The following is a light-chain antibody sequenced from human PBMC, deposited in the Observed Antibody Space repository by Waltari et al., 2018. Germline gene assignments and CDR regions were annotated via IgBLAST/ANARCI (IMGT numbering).Light chain of an antibody. Sequence: DIQLTQSPSFLSASVGDRVTITCRASQGISSYLACDQQQPGEAPKLLISAASTLQSGVPSRFSGSGSGTEFTLTIRSLQPEDFATYYCHQSNGLPRTFGQGTKVEIK. CDR3: HQSNGLPRT. CDR1: QGISSY. CDR2: AAS. V-gene: IGKV1-9*01. J-gene: IGKJ1*01.